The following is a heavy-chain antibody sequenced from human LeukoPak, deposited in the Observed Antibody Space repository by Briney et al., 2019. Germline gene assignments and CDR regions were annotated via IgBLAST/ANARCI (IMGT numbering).Heavy chain of an antibody. Sequence: GASVKVSCKASGYTFTSYGISWVRQAPGQGLEWMGWINPNSGNTGYAQKFQDRVTITSDTSISTAYMELSSLRSDDTAVYYCAREGLDYWGQGTLVTVSS. CDR3: AREGLDY. V-gene: IGHV1-8*03. CDR2: INPNSGNT. J-gene: IGHJ4*02. CDR1: GYTFTSYG.